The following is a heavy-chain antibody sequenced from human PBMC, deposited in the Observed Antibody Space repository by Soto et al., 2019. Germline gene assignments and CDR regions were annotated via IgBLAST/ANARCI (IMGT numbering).Heavy chain of an antibody. Sequence: QVQLSQFGAEVKKPGASVKVSCKASGYSFTNFHIHWVRQAPGQGLEWMGMIDPSGGITRDAQRLQGRINMTREASTSTVYMALRCLTSVDTAVYYCARDVIGQDNYETIRYYFDHWGQGTLVTVSS. CDR2: IDPSGGIT. J-gene: IGHJ4*02. V-gene: IGHV1-46*01. D-gene: IGHD3-22*01. CDR3: ARDVIGQDNYETIRYYFDH. CDR1: GYSFTNFH.